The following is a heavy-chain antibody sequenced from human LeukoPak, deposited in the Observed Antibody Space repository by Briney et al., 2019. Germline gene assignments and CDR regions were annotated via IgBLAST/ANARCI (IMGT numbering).Heavy chain of an antibody. J-gene: IGHJ4*02. CDR1: GFTFSSYG. V-gene: IGHV3-30*02. CDR2: IRYDGGNK. CDR3: AKEKVRGADSSGYYFYFDY. D-gene: IGHD3-22*01. Sequence: PGGSLRLSCAASGFTFSSYGMHWLRQAPGKGPEWVTFIRYDGGNKYYADSVKGRFTISRDNSKNTLYLQMNSLRAEDTAVYYCAKEKVRGADSSGYYFYFDYWGQGTLVTVSS.